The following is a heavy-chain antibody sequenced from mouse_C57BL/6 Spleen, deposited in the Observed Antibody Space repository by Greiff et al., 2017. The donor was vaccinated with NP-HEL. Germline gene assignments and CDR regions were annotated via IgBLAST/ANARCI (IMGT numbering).Heavy chain of an antibody. CDR2: IYPGDGDT. V-gene: IGHV1-82*01. J-gene: IGHJ1*03. D-gene: IGHD3-1*01. CDR1: GYAFSSSW. CDR3: ARSGGPIWYFDV. Sequence: QVQLQQSGPELVKPGASVKISCKASGYAFSSSWMNWVKQRPGKGLEWIGRIYPGDGDTNYNGKFKGKATLTADKSSSTAYMQLSSLTSEDSAVYFCARSGGPIWYFDVWGTGTTVTVSS.